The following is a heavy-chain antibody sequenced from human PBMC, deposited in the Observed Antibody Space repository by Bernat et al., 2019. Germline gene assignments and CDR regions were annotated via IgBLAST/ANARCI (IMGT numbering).Heavy chain of an antibody. CDR3: VRDGGYDYVWGSYRWGGKIDY. Sequence: EVQLVESGGGLVQPGGSLRLSCAASGFTFSSYWMSWVRQAPGKGLEWVANIKQDGSEKYYVDSVKGRFTISRDNAKNSLYLQMNSLRAEDTAVYYCVRDGGYDYVWGSYRWGGKIDYWGQGTLVTVSS. J-gene: IGHJ4*02. V-gene: IGHV3-7*01. CDR2: IKQDGSEK. D-gene: IGHD3-16*02. CDR1: GFTFSSYW.